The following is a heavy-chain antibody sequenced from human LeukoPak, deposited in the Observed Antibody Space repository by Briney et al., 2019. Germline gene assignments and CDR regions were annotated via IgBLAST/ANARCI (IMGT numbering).Heavy chain of an antibody. V-gene: IGHV4-34*01. CDR3: ALQVDAFDI. D-gene: IGHD5-24*01. Sequence: SETLSLTCAVYGGPFSGYYWSWIRQPPGKGLEWIGEINHSGSTNYNPSLKSRVTISVDTSKNQFSLKLSSVTAADTAVYYCALQVDAFDIWGQGTMVTVSS. J-gene: IGHJ3*02. CDR1: GGPFSGYY. CDR2: INHSGST.